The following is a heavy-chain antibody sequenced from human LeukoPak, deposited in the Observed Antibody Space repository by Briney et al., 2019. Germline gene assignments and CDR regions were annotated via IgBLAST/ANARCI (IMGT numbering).Heavy chain of an antibody. CDR2: IYYSGTT. J-gene: IGHJ3*02. CDR3: ARDRAKVREKMDAFDI. Sequence: SKTLSLTCTVSGGSISTFYWSWIRQPPGKGLEWIGYIYYSGTTNYSPSLKSRVTISVDTSKNQFSLKLKSVTAADTAVYYCARDRAKVREKMDAFDIWGQGTMVTVSS. CDR1: GGSISTFY. D-gene: IGHD3-10*01. V-gene: IGHV4-59*01.